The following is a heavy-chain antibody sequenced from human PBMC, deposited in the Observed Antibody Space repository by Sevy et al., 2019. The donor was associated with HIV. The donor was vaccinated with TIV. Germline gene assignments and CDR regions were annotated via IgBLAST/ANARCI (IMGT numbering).Heavy chain of an antibody. CDR3: ARGWGYFGSGSYYWFDP. J-gene: IGHJ5*02. D-gene: IGHD3-10*01. V-gene: IGHV4-31*03. CDR2: IYYSGTT. CDR1: GGSISSGGYY. Sequence: SETLSLTCTVSGGSISSGGYYWTWIRQHPGKGLEWIGYIYYSGTTNYNPSLKSRVSMSVDTSKNKFFLRLSAVTAADTAVYYCARGWGYFGSGSYYWFDPWGQGTLVTVSS.